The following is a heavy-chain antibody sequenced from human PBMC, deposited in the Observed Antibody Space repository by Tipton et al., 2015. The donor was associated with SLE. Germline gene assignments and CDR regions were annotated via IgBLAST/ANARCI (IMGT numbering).Heavy chain of an antibody. CDR3: ARRRIAVAGGVFDY. D-gene: IGHD6-19*01. J-gene: IGHJ4*02. CDR2: IYYSGST. Sequence: TLSLTCTVSGGSISSSSYYWGWIRQPPGKGLEWIGSIYYSGSTYYNPSLKSRVTISVDTSKNQSSLKLSSVTAADTAVYYCARRRIAVAGGVFDYWGQGTLVTVSS. V-gene: IGHV4-39*01. CDR1: GGSISSSSYY.